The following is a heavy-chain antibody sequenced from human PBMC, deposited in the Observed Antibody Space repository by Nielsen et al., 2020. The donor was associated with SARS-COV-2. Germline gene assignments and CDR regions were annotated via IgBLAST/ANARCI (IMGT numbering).Heavy chain of an antibody. CDR3: ARDMGGYLDY. V-gene: IGHV3-7*01. CDR2: IKQDGSEK. D-gene: IGHD3-16*01. CDR1: GFAFSSYW. J-gene: IGHJ4*02. Sequence: GGSLRLSCAASGFAFSSYWMSWVRQAPGKGLEWVANIKQDGSEKYYADSVKGRFTISRDNSKNTLYLQMNSLRAEDTAVYYCARDMGGYLDYWGQGTLVTVSS.